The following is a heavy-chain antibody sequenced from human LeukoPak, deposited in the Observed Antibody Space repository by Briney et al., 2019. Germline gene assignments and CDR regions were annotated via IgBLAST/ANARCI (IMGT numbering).Heavy chain of an antibody. CDR2: IRADVGTT. Sequence: GGSLRLSCAASGFIFSNFAMTWVRQAPGRGLEWVSTIRADVGTTNYADSVKGRFTISRDNSKNTVYLQMNSLRAEDTAVYYCAKDVYGDYGGLVSWGQGTLVTVSS. D-gene: IGHD4-17*01. CDR1: GFIFSNFA. V-gene: IGHV3-23*01. J-gene: IGHJ5*02. CDR3: AKDVYGDYGGLVS.